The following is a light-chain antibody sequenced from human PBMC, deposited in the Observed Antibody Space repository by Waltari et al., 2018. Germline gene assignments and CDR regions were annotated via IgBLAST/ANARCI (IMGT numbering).Light chain of an antibody. CDR3: QQRSNWPPRYT. J-gene: IGKJ2*01. CDR1: QSVSSY. CDR2: DAS. V-gene: IGKV3-11*01. Sequence: EIVLTQSPATLPLSPGERATLPCRASQSVSSYLAWYQQKPGQAPRLLIYDASNRATGIPARFSGSGSGTDFTLTISSLEPEDFAVYYCQQRSNWPPRYTFGQGTKLEI.